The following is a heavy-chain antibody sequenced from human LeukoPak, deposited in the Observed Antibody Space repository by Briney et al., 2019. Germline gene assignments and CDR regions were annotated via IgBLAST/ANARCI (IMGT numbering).Heavy chain of an antibody. CDR1: GLTVSNNY. J-gene: IGHJ4*02. Sequence: PGGSLRLARAASGLTVSNNYMSWVRQPPGKGLEWVSLIHSDGLTFYADSVKGRFTISRDNSLNTLYLQMNSLRAEDTALYYCATTSIIRGYDHDQYYWGQGTLVTVSS. CDR3: ATTSIIRGYDHDQYY. CDR2: IHSDGLT. V-gene: IGHV3-53*01. D-gene: IGHD5-12*01.